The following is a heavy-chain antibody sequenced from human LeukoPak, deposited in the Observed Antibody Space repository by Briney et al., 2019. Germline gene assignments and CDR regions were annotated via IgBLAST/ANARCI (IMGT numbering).Heavy chain of an antibody. CDR2: ISGSGGST. V-gene: IGHV3-23*01. CDR1: GFTFSSNA. D-gene: IGHD5-18*01. CDR3: AKGYSYDFGHNVGDYYYYMDV. J-gene: IGHJ6*03. Sequence: GGSLRLSCAASGFTFSSNAMVWVRQAPGKGLEWVSGISGSGGSTYYAASVKGRFTISRDNSKNMLYLQMNSLRAEDTAVYFCAKGYSYDFGHNVGDYYYYMDVWGIGTTVTVSS.